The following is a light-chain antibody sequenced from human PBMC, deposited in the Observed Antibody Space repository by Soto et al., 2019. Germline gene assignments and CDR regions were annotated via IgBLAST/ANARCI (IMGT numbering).Light chain of an antibody. V-gene: IGKV1-5*03. J-gene: IGKJ4*01. Sequence: DIQMTQSPSTLSASVGDRVTITCRASQSISSWLAWYQQKPGKAPKLLIYKASSLESGVPSRFSGSGSGTEFTLTISSLQPDDFAAYYCQQYNRPLTFGGGTKV. CDR2: KAS. CDR1: QSISSW. CDR3: QQYNRPLT.